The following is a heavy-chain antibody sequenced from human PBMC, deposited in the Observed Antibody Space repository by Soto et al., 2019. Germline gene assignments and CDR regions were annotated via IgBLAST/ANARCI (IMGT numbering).Heavy chain of an antibody. CDR3: ANAALERHTYYYGMDV. J-gene: IGHJ6*02. D-gene: IGHD3-3*01. V-gene: IGHV2-5*02. CDR1: GFSLSTSGVG. CDR2: IYWDDDK. Sequence: QITLKESGPTLVKPTQTLTLTCTFSGFSLSTSGVGVAWIRQPPGKVPEWLALIYWDDDKRFSPSLKSRLTITKDTSKNQVVLTMTSMDPVDTGTYYCANAALERHTYYYGMDVWGQGITVTVSS.